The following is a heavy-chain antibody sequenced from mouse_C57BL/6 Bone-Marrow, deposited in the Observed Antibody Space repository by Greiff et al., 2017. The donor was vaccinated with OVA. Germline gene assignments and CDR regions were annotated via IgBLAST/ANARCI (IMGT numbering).Heavy chain of an antibody. Sequence: EVKLQESGPGLVKPSQSLSLTCSVTGYSITSGYYWNWIRQFPGNKLEWMGYISYDGSNNYNPSLKNRISITRDTSKNQFFLKLNSVTTEDTATYYCARDPYYWGQGTTLTVSS. CDR3: ARDPYY. J-gene: IGHJ2*01. V-gene: IGHV3-6*01. CDR1: GYSITSGYY. CDR2: ISYDGSN.